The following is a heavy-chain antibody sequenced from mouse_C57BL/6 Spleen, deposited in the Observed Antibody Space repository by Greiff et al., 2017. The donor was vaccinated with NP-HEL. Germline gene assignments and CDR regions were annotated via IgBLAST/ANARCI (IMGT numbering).Heavy chain of an antibody. CDR3: AREGVYDGYYSYAMDY. D-gene: IGHD2-3*01. J-gene: IGHJ4*01. CDR2: INPSNGGT. Sequence: QVQLKQPGTELVKPGASVKLSCKASGYTFTSYWMHWVKQRPGQGLEWIGNINPSNGGTNYNEKFKSKATLTVDKSSSTAYMQLSSLTSEDSAVYYCAREGVYDGYYSYAMDYWGQGTSVTVSS. CDR1: GYTFTSYW. V-gene: IGHV1-53*01.